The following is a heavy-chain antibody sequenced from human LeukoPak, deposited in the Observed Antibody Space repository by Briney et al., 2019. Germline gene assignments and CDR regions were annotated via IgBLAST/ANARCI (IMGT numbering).Heavy chain of an antibody. Sequence: GGSLRLSCAASGFTVSSNYMSWVRQAPGKGLEWVAVISYDGSNKYYADSVKGRFTVSRDNSKNTLYLQMNSLRAEDTAVYYCARDPVDTAMVIRPHFDYWGQGTLVTVSS. D-gene: IGHD5-18*01. CDR2: ISYDGSNK. V-gene: IGHV3-30-3*01. CDR3: ARDPVDTAMVIRPHFDY. CDR1: GFTVSSNY. J-gene: IGHJ4*02.